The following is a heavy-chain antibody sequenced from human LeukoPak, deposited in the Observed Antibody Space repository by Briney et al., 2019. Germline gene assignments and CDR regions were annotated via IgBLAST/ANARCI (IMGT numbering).Heavy chain of an antibody. CDR3: ANAPQPRWLHPFDY. J-gene: IGHJ4*02. V-gene: IGHV3-30*02. CDR1: GFTFSSYG. CDR2: IRYDGSNK. D-gene: IGHD5-24*01. Sequence: PGGSLRLSCAASGFTFSSYGMHWVRQAPGKGLEWVAFIRYDGSNKYYADSVKDRFTISRENSKNTLYLQMTSLRAEHTAVYFCANAPQPRWLHPFDYWGQGTLVTVSS.